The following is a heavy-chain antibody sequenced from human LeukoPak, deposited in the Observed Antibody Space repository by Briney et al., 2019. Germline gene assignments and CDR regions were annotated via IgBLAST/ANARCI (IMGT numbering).Heavy chain of an antibody. J-gene: IGHJ4*01. D-gene: IGHD3-10*01. V-gene: IGHV3-64*02. CDR3: ARGRGGPPFDF. Sequence: GGSLRLSCVASGFNFIAYGMHWVRQAPGQGLEYISAISADGGTTFHAESVKGRFTISIDNSKNTLYLQMDSLRIDDSALYYCARGRGGPPFDFWGHGTLITVSS. CDR1: GFNFIAYG. CDR2: ISADGGTT.